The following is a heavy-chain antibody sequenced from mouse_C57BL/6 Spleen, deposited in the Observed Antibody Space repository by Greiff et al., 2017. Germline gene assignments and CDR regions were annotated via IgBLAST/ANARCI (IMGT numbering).Heavy chain of an antibody. Sequence: QVQLQQPGAELVKPGASVKMSCKASGYTFTSYWITWVKQRPGQGLEWIGDIYPGSGSTNYNEKFKSKATLPVDTSSSTAYMQLSSLTSEDSAVYYWARSDYYGSSYDYWGQGTTLTVSS. V-gene: IGHV1-55*01. CDR2: IYPGSGST. J-gene: IGHJ2*01. D-gene: IGHD1-1*01. CDR3: ARSDYYGSSYDY. CDR1: GYTFTSYW.